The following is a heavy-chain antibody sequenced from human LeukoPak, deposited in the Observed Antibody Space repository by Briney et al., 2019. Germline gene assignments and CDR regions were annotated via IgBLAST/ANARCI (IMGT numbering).Heavy chain of an antibody. V-gene: IGHV1-8*01. D-gene: IGHD3-10*01. CDR1: GSTFTSYD. Sequence: ASVKVSCKASGSTFTSYDINRVRQATGQGLEWMGWMNPNSGNTGYAQKFQGRVTMTRNTSISTAYMELSSLRSEDTAVYYCARTTMVRGTYYMDVWGKGTTVTISS. CDR2: MNPNSGNT. CDR3: ARTTMVRGTYYMDV. J-gene: IGHJ6*03.